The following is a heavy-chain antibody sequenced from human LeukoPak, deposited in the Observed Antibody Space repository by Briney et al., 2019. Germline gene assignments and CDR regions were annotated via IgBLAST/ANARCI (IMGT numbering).Heavy chain of an antibody. CDR1: GFTFSSYD. CDR3: ARADGSSWYGDAFDI. D-gene: IGHD6-13*01. CDR2: IGTAGDT. J-gene: IGHJ3*02. Sequence: GGSLRLSCAASGFTFSSYDMHWVRHATGKGLEWVSAIGTAGDTYYPGSVKGRFTISRENAKNSLYLQMNSLRAGDTAVYYCARADGSSWYGDAFDIWGQGTMVTVSS. V-gene: IGHV3-13*01.